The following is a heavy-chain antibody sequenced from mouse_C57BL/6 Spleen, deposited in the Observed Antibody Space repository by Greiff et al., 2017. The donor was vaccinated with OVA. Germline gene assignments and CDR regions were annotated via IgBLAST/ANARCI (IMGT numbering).Heavy chain of an antibody. CDR1: GYTFTSYW. V-gene: IGHV1-50*01. Sequence: QVQLQQSGAELVKPGASVKLSCKASGYTFTSYWMQWVKQRPGQGLEWIGEIDPSDSYTNYNQKFKGKATLTVYTSSSTAYMQLSSLTSEDSAVYYCARGRWDAMDYWGQGTSVTVSS. D-gene: IGHD4-1*01. CDR2: IDPSDSYT. J-gene: IGHJ4*01. CDR3: ARGRWDAMDY.